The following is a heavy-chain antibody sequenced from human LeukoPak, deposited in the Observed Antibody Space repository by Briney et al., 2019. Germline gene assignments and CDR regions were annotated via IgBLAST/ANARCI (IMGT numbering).Heavy chain of an antibody. D-gene: IGHD6-19*01. CDR1: GGSISSSSFY. CDR2: ISYSGTT. Sequence: PSETLSLTCSVSGGSISSSSFYWGWIRQPPGKGLEWIGSISYSGTTYYKPSLRSRLTISVDTSKNHLSLNLTSVTAADTAVYYCAKGAGPPWFDPWGQGTLVTVSS. V-gene: IGHV4-39*02. J-gene: IGHJ5*02. CDR3: AKGAGPPWFDP.